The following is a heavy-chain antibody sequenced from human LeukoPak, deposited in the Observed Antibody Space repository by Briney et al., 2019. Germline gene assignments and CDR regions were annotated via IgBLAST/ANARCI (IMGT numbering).Heavy chain of an antibody. J-gene: IGHJ6*02. V-gene: IGHV4-59*01. Sequence: SETLSLTCTVSGGSISSYYWSWIRQPPGKGLEWIGYIYYSGSTNYNPSLKSRVTISVDTSKNQFSLKLSSVTAADTAVYYCARDSPHYYYYYGMDVWGQGTTVTVSS. CDR2: IYYSGST. CDR1: GGSISSYY. CDR3: ARDSPHYYYYYGMDV.